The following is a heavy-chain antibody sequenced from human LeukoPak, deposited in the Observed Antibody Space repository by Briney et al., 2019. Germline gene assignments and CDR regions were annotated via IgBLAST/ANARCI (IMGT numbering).Heavy chain of an antibody. CDR3: ARVLDSSGYLVFGY. CDR1: GYTFTSYA. Sequence: EASVKVSCKASGYTFTSYAMNWVRQAPGQGLEWMGWINTDTGNPTYAPGFTGRFVFSLDTSVSTAYLQISSLKAEDTAVYYCARVLDSSGYLVFGYWGQGTLVTVSS. D-gene: IGHD3-22*01. J-gene: IGHJ4*02. V-gene: IGHV7-4-1*02. CDR2: INTDTGNP.